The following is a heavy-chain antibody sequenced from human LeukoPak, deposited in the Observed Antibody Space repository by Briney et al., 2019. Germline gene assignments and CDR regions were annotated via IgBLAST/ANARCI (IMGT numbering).Heavy chain of an antibody. CDR2: ISGSGVNT. D-gene: IGHD6-19*01. CDR1: GFTFSSYA. CDR3: AKGPLIEVAGTTWDY. Sequence: GGSLRLSCAASGFTFSSYAMSWVRQFPGKGLEWVSAISGSGVNTYYADSVKGRFTISRDNSKNTLHLQMNSRRAEDTAVYYCAKGPLIEVAGTTWDYWGQGTLVTVSS. V-gene: IGHV3-23*01. J-gene: IGHJ4*02.